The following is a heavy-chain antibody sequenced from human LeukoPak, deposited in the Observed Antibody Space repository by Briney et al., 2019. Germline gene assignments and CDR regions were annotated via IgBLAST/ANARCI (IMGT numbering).Heavy chain of an antibody. V-gene: IGHV1-18*01. CDR2: ISAYNGNT. Sequence: ASVKVSRKASGYTFSSYGISWVRQAPGQGLEWMGWISAYNGNTNYAQTLQGRVTMTTDTSTSTAYMELRSLRSDDTAVYYCARNSYYYDSSGYYPDYWGQGTLVTVSS. J-gene: IGHJ4*02. CDR1: GYTFSSYG. CDR3: ARNSYYYDSSGYYPDY. D-gene: IGHD3-22*01.